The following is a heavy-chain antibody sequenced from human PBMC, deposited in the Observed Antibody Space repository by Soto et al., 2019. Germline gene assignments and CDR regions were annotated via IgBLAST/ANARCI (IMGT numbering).Heavy chain of an antibody. V-gene: IGHV3-30-3*01. J-gene: IGHJ4*02. D-gene: IGHD3-9*01. CDR2: MSYDGSDK. Sequence: QVQLVESGGGVVQPGTSLRLSCAASGFTFRTYAMHWVRQAPGKGLEWVAVMSYDGSDKYYADSVKGRFTISRDNSKNTLYLQVDGLRAEDTAVYYCARDVRKLRYFDYWGQGTLVTVSS. CDR3: ARDVRKLRYFDY. CDR1: GFTFRTYA.